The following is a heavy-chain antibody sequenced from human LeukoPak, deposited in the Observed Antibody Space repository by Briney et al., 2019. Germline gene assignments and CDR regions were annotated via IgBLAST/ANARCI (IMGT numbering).Heavy chain of an antibody. Sequence: SETLSLTCTVSGDSIRSGSNYWSWIRQSPGKGLEWIGHIYYSGSSNQNPSLNSRVSLSVDTLKNQFSLRLTSVTAADTAVYFCXRVHYYXFWXEXXWLXPXXQGT. V-gene: IGHV4-30-4*08. D-gene: IGHD3-3*01. CDR2: IYYSGSS. CDR3: XRVHYYXFWXEXXWLXP. CDR1: GDSIRSGSNY. J-gene: IGHJ5*02.